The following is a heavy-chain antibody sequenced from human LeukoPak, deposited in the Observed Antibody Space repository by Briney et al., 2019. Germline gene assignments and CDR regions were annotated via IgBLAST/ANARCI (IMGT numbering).Heavy chain of an antibody. Sequence: GGSLRLSCAASGFTFSTYWMTWVRQAPGKGLEWVATIKYDGDEKFYVDSVTGRFTISRDNAKNSLYLQMNSLTAEDTAVYYCVRESFSRGDFNWGQGTLVSVSS. D-gene: IGHD7-27*01. CDR1: GFTFSTYW. CDR2: IKYDGDEK. J-gene: IGHJ4*02. CDR3: VRESFSRGDFN. V-gene: IGHV3-7*01.